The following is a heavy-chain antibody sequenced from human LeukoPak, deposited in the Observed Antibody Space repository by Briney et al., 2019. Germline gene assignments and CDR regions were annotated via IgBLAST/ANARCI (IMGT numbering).Heavy chain of an antibody. D-gene: IGHD2-15*01. CDR2: INHSGST. Sequence: SETLSLTCAVYGGSFSGYYWSWIRQPPGKGLEWIGEINHSGSTNYNSSLKSRVTISVDTSKNQFSLKLSSVTAADTAVYYCARRVRYCSGGSCSEDYYYGMDVWGQGTTVTVSS. J-gene: IGHJ6*02. V-gene: IGHV4-34*01. CDR3: ARRVRYCSGGSCSEDYYYGMDV. CDR1: GGSFSGYY.